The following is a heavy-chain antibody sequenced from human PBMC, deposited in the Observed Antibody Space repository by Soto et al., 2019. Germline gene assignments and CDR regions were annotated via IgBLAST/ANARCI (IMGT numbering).Heavy chain of an antibody. D-gene: IGHD5-18*01. J-gene: IGHJ4*02. CDR3: AKDLGTAMINFDY. CDR1: GFTFSSYA. Sequence: PGGSLRLSCAASGFTFSSYAMHWVRQAPGKGLEWVAVISYDGSNKYYADSVKGRFTISRDNSKNTLYLQMNSLRAEDTAVYYCAKDLGTAMINFDYWGQGTLVTVSS. V-gene: IGHV3-30-3*01. CDR2: ISYDGSNK.